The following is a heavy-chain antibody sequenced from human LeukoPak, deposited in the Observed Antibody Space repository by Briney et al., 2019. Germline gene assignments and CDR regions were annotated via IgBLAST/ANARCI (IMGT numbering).Heavy chain of an antibody. D-gene: IGHD3-16*01. V-gene: IGHV3-13*01. CDR1: GFIFSSYE. J-gene: IGHJ3*02. CDR3: AREGRGSSADAFDI. Sequence: GGSLRLSCAASGFIFSSYEMHWVRQATGKGLEWVSAVGIVGDTFYTGSVKGRFTTSRENAENSLFLQMNSLRAEDTAVYYCAREGRGSSADAFDIWGQGTMVTVSS. CDR2: VGIVGDT.